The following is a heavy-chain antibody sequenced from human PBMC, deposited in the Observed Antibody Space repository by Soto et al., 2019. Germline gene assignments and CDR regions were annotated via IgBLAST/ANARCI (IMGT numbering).Heavy chain of an antibody. J-gene: IGHJ6*02. CDR3: ARGSRYSSSGYGMDV. CDR1: GFTFSSYD. CDR2: IGTAGDP. Sequence: AGSLRLSCAASGFTFSSYDMHWVRQATGKGLEWVSAIGTAGDPYYPGSVKGRFTTSRENAKNSLYLQMNSLRAGDTAVYYCARGSRYSSSGYGMDVWGQGTTVTVSS. D-gene: IGHD6-6*01. V-gene: IGHV3-13*05.